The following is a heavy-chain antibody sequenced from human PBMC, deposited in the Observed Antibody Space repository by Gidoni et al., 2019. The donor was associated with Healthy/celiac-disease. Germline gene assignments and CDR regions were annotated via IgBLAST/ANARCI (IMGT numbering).Heavy chain of an antibody. J-gene: IGHJ6*02. Sequence: QVQLVESGGGVVQPGRSLRLSCAASGFTFRSYGMPWVRQAPGQGLEWVSVISYDGSNKYYADSVKGRFTISRDNSKNTLYLQMNSLRAEDTAVYYCAKIRVAATYYYYGMDVWGQGTTVTVSS. V-gene: IGHV3-30*18. CDR3: AKIRVAATYYYYGMDV. CDR1: GFTFRSYG. D-gene: IGHD2-15*01. CDR2: ISYDGSNK.